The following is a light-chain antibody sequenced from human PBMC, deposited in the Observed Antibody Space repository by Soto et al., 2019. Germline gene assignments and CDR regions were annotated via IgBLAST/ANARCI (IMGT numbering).Light chain of an antibody. CDR2: AAS. Sequence: DIQMTQSPSSLSASVGDRVTITCRASQSISSYLNWYQQKPGKAPKLLIYAASSLQSGVPSRFSGGGSGTDFTLTIRSLQPEDFATYYCKQSYSIPFTFGGGTKVDIK. V-gene: IGKV1-39*01. J-gene: IGKJ4*01. CDR3: KQSYSIPFT. CDR1: QSISSY.